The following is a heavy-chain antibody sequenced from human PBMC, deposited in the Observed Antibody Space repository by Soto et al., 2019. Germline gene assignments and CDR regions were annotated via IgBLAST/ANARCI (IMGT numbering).Heavy chain of an antibody. D-gene: IGHD5-18*01. Sequence: SETLSLTCTVSGGSINNSNYSWGWIRQPPGKGLEWIGTMYYSGNTYYNPSLKSRVTISVDTSKNQFSLKLSSVTAADTALYYCARSSSTRGYSYGYWIDPWGQGTLVTVSS. CDR2: MYYSGNT. J-gene: IGHJ5*02. CDR3: ARSSSTRGYSYGYWIDP. V-gene: IGHV4-39*01. CDR1: GGSINNSNYS.